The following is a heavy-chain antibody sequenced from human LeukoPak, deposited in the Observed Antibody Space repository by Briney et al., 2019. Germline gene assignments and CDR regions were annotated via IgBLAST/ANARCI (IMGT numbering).Heavy chain of an antibody. Sequence: VGSLILSCVASGLNFDDSAMHWVRQAPGKGLEWVSLISADGGSTFSADSVKGRFSISRDNSKNSLYLQMNSLRSEDTAMYYCAKESGKFDYWGQGTLVAVSS. CDR2: ISADGGST. CDR3: AKESGKFDY. V-gene: IGHV3-43*02. J-gene: IGHJ4*02. CDR1: GLNFDDSA.